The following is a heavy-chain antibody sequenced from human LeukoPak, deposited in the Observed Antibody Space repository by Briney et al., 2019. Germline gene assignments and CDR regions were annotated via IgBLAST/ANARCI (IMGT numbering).Heavy chain of an antibody. Sequence: PGGSLRLSCAASGFTFSSYAMHWVRQAPGKGLEWLAVISYDGSNKYYADSVKGRFTISRDNSKNTLYLQMNSLRAEDTAVYYCARNRYCSSTSCYLDAFDIWGQGTMVTVSS. V-gene: IGHV3-30-3*01. CDR2: ISYDGSNK. CDR3: ARNRYCSSTSCYLDAFDI. D-gene: IGHD2-2*01. J-gene: IGHJ3*02. CDR1: GFTFSSYA.